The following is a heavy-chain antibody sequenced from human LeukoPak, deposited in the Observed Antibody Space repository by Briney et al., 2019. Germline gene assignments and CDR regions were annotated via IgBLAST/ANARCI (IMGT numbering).Heavy chain of an antibody. CDR3: ARAQYYSDSTGYYYLHY. CDR1: GFTFSSYS. V-gene: IGHV3-48*01. CDR2: ISSSSSTI. J-gene: IGHJ4*02. D-gene: IGHD3-22*01. Sequence: GGSLRLSCAASGFTFSSYSMNWVRQAPGKGLEWVSSISSSSSTIYYADSVKGRFTISRDNAKNSLYLQTNSLRAEDTAVYYCARAQYYSDSTGYYYLHYWGQGTLVTVSS.